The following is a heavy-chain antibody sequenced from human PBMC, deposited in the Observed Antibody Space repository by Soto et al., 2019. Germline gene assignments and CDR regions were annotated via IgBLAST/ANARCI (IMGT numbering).Heavy chain of an antibody. Sequence: GGSLRLSCAASGFTFSSYWMSWVRQAPGKGLEWVANIKQDGSEKYYVDSVKGRFTISRDNAKNSLYLQMNSLRAEDTAVYYCAREDTAMVYARWFDPWGQGTLVTVSS. V-gene: IGHV3-7*05. D-gene: IGHD5-18*01. CDR1: GFTFSSYW. CDR2: IKQDGSEK. J-gene: IGHJ5*02. CDR3: AREDTAMVYARWFDP.